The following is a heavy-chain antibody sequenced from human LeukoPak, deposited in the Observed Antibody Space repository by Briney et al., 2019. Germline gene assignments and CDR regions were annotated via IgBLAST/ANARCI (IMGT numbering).Heavy chain of an antibody. CDR2: IIPIFGTA. CDR3: ASDHRDPGSNYDILTGYDAFDI. V-gene: IGHV1-69*13. Sequence: SVKVSCKASGYTFTSYAISWVRQAPGQGLEWMGGIIPIFGTANYAQKFQGRVTIAADESTSTAYMELSSLRSEDTAVYYCASDHRDPGSNYDILTGYDAFDIWGQGKMVTVPS. CDR1: GYTFTSYA. J-gene: IGHJ3*02. D-gene: IGHD3-9*01.